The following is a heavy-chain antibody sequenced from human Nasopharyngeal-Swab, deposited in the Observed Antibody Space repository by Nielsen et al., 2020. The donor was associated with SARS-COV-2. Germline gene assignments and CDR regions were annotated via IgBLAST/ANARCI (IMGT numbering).Heavy chain of an antibody. D-gene: IGHD6-13*01. J-gene: IGHJ4*02. CDR3: AREAAGTGSYPDY. Sequence: GESLKISCAASGFTFSSYGMHWVRQAPGKGLEWVAVIWYDGSNKYYADSVKGRFTISIDNSKNTLYLQMNSLRAEDTAVYYCAREAAGTGSYPDYWGQGTLVTVSS. V-gene: IGHV3-33*01. CDR1: GFTFSSYG. CDR2: IWYDGSNK.